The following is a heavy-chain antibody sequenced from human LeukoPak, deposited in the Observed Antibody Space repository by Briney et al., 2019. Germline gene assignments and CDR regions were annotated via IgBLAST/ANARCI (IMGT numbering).Heavy chain of an antibody. V-gene: IGHV3-15*01. CDR3: AKDDAWLRFGE. J-gene: IGHJ4*02. CDR2: IKSKIDGGTT. CDR1: GFTFTNAW. D-gene: IGHD3-10*01. Sequence: GGSLRLSCAASGFTFTNAWMSWVRQAPGKGLEWVGRIKSKIDGGTTDYAAPVKGRFTISRDDSKSTLYLQMNSLKTEDTAVYYCAKDDAWLRFGEWSQGTLVTVSS.